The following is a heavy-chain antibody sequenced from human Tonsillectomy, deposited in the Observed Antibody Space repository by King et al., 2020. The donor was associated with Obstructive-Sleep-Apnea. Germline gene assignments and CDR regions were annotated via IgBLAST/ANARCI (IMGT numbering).Heavy chain of an antibody. D-gene: IGHD1-26*01. J-gene: IGHJ4*02. V-gene: IGHV5-10-1*01. Sequence: GQLVQSGPEVKKPGDSLRISCKGSGYTFTTYWISWVRQMPGKGLEWMGRIGPSDSYTKYSPSFEGHVTISVDKSITTAYLQWSSLKDSDTAMYYCATSNVGSFNYWGQGTLVTVSP. CDR3: ATSNVGSFNY. CDR1: GYTFTTYW. CDR2: IGPSDSYT.